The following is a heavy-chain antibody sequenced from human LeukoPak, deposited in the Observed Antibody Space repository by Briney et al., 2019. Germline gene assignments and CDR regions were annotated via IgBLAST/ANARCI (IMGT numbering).Heavy chain of an antibody. J-gene: IGHJ5*02. CDR1: GYTSTSYY. CDR3: ARDNSVGDTAWWFAP. V-gene: IGHV1-46*01. Sequence: ASVKVPCKASGYTSTSYYMHWVRQAPGQGLEWMGLINPSGSSTSYAQKFQGSRSLTRDMSTSTDYMELSSLKSEDTAVYYCARDNSVGDTAWWFAPWGQGTLVTVSS. CDR2: INPSGSST. D-gene: IGHD1-26*01.